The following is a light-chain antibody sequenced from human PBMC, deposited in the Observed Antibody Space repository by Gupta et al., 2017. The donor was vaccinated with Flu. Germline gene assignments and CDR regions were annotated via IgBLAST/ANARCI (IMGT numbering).Light chain of an antibody. V-gene: IGKV1-5*03. CDR1: HSISIW. CDR2: KAS. CDR3: QEYNTYSIT. Sequence: DVQLTQPPSTLSASVGDRVTITCRASHSISIWLAWYQQKPGKAPKLLITKASTLESGGPSRCSGSGSGTEDSLTISRLQPEDFATYYCQEYNTYSITFGQGTRLDIK. J-gene: IGKJ5*01.